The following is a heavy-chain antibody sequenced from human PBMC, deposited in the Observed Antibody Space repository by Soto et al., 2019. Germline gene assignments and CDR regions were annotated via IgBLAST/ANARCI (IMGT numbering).Heavy chain of an antibody. Sequence: SETLSLTCAVSGYSISRGFYWGWIRQSPGKGLEWIGSIYHTGNTYYNASLRSRVTISVDTSKNQFSLKLTSVTAADTAVYYCARNKMYSDNRGNYSLDGFDIWGQGTMVTVSS. D-gene: IGHD3-22*01. CDR3: ARNKMYSDNRGNYSLDGFDI. J-gene: IGHJ3*02. CDR2: IYHTGNT. CDR1: GYSISRGFY. V-gene: IGHV4-38-2*01.